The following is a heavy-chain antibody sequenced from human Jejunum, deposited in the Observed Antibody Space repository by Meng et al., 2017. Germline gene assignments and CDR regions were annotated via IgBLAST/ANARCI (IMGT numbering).Heavy chain of an antibody. CDR2: ISGSGEIT. J-gene: IGHJ1*01. CDR3: ANDLRVSKGYSGVWDGSEYFQY. CDR1: RFSFNNYA. Sequence: GGSLRLSCAASRFSFNNYAMSWVRQAPGKGLEWVSSISGSGEITYYADSVKGRFTISRDNSKNTLDLQMSSLRVEDTAVYYCANDLRVSKGYSGVWDGSEYFQYWGQGTLVTVSS. D-gene: IGHD6-19*01. V-gene: IGHV3-23*01.